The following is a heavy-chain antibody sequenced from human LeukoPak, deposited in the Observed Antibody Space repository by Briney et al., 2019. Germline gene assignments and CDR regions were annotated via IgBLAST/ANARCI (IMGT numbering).Heavy chain of an antibody. J-gene: IGHJ4*02. CDR3: AKARMMAQ. D-gene: IGHD3-16*01. V-gene: IGHV3-23*01. CDR1: GFTFSDSA. CDR2: ISTSGANT. Sequence: GGSLRLSCRASGFTFSDSAMTWVRQAPGKGMEWVSVISTSGANTYYADSVKGRFTISRDNSKNTLFLQMSSLRAEDTAVYYCAKARMMAQWGQGTLVTVSS.